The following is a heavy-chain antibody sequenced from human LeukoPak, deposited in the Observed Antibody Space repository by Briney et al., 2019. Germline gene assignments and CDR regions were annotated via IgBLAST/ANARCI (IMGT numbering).Heavy chain of an antibody. V-gene: IGHV3-9*01. Sequence: GGSLRLSCAGSGFIFNNYAMHWVRQSPGKGLEWVSGISWNSGSIDYADSVEGRFTISRDNSKNTLYLQMNSLRAEDTAVYYCAKTPRATVVTHYGYWGQGTLVTVSS. CDR2: ISWNSGSI. D-gene: IGHD4-23*01. CDR1: GFIFNNYA. CDR3: AKTPRATVVTHYGY. J-gene: IGHJ4*02.